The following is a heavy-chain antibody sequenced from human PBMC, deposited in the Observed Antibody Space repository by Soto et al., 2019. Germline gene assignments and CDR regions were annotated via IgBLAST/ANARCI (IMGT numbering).Heavy chain of an antibody. Sequence: GGSLRLSCAASGFTFSSYSVNWVRQAPGKGLEWVSSISSSSSYIYYADSVKGRFTISRDNAKNSLYLQMNSLRAEDTAVYYCARVRSRGDLLYSSGYHPNYFDYWGQGTLVTVSS. J-gene: IGHJ4*02. CDR1: GFTFSSYS. D-gene: IGHD3-22*01. CDR3: ARVRSRGDLLYSSGYHPNYFDY. CDR2: ISSSSSYI. V-gene: IGHV3-21*01.